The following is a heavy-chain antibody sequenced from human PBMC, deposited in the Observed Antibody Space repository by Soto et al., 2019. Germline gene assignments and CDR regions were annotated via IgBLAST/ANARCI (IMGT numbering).Heavy chain of an antibody. D-gene: IGHD2-2*01. CDR2: VNPNSGNT. V-gene: IGHV1-8*01. Sequence: ASVKVSCKASGYTFTSYDINWVRQSTGQGLEWMGWVNPNSGNTGYAQKFQGRVTMTRNTSISTAYMELSSLRSEDTAVYYCAREGTCSSTSCPTYFSFGMDVWGQGTTVTVSS. CDR1: GYTFTSYD. CDR3: AREGTCSSTSCPTYFSFGMDV. J-gene: IGHJ6*02.